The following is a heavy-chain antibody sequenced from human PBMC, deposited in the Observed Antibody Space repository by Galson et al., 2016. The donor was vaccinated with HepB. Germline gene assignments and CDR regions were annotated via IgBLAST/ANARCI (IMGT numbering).Heavy chain of an antibody. CDR3: ARDGHHFSTTVTKST. J-gene: IGHJ5*02. Sequence: SLRLSCAASGFTFSSHWMHWVRQTPGKGLVFVSRINNDGDTTNYVDSVKGRFTVSRDNAKNSLYLQMNSLRAEDTAVYYCARDGHHFSTTVTKSTWGQGTLVTVSS. D-gene: IGHD4-17*01. V-gene: IGHV3-74*01. CDR2: INNDGDTT. CDR1: GFTFSSHW.